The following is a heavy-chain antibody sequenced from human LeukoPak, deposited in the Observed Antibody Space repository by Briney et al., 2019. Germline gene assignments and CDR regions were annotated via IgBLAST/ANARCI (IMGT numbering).Heavy chain of an antibody. CDR2: ISSSSSYI. CDR1: GFTFSSYS. Sequence: GGSLRLSCAASGFTFSSYSMNWVRQAPGKGLEWVSSISSSSSYISYADSVKGRFTISRDNAKNSLYLQMNSLRAEDTAVYYCARWDIVAPCDYWGQGTLVTVSS. J-gene: IGHJ4*02. D-gene: IGHD5-12*01. V-gene: IGHV3-21*01. CDR3: ARWDIVAPCDY.